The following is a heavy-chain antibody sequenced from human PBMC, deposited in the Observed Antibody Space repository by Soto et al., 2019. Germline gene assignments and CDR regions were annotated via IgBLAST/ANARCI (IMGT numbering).Heavy chain of an antibody. J-gene: IGHJ4*02. Sequence: QVQLQESGPGLVKPSQTLSLTCTVSGGSISSGGYYWSWIRQHPGKGLEWIGYIYYSGSTYYNPSLKSRVTISVDTSKNQFSLKLSSVTAADTAVYYCASKGGYSYGYSEDRISSEFDYWGQGTLVTVSS. D-gene: IGHD5-18*01. CDR3: ASKGGYSYGYSEDRISSEFDY. CDR1: GGSISSGGYY. V-gene: IGHV4-31*03. CDR2: IYYSGST.